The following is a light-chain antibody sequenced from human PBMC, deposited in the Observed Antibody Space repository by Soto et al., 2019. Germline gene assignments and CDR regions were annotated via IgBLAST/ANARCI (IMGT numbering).Light chain of an antibody. J-gene: IGLJ3*02. CDR2: EDN. CDR1: SGSIASNY. CDR3: QSYDSSNRV. Sequence: NFMLTQQHSVSESPGKTVTISCTRSSGSIASNYVQWYQQRPGSAPTTVIYEDNQRPSGVPDRFSGSIDSSSNSASLTISALKTEDEADYYCQSYDSSNRVFGGGTKLTVL. V-gene: IGLV6-57*04.